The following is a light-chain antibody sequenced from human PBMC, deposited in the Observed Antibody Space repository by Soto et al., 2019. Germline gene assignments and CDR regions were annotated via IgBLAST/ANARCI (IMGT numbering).Light chain of an antibody. CDR1: RSVRTY. CDR3: QQRSNWPWT. CDR2: DES. J-gene: IGKJ1*01. Sequence: EILWPRSPAPLLLSPGERAPLSCRAIRSVRTYLACNQQKLGPAPRLLIYDESNRATGIPARFGGSGSGTDFTLTISSLEPEDFAVYYCQQRSNWPWTFGQGTKVEIK. V-gene: IGKV3-11*01.